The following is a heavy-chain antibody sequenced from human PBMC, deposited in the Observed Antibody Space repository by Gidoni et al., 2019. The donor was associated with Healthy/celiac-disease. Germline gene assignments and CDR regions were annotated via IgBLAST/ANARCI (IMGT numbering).Heavy chain of an antibody. CDR3: AGRGVYDSSGYYSGGAFDI. Sequence: EVQLVESGGGSLQPGRSMRLSCAASGFTFDDYAMHWVRQARGKGREWVSGSSWNSGSIGYADSVKGRFTISRDNAKNSLYLQMNSLRAEDTALYYCAGRGVYDSSGYYSGGAFDIWGQGTMVTVSS. V-gene: IGHV3-9*01. CDR1: GFTFDDYA. CDR2: SSWNSGSI. D-gene: IGHD3-22*01. J-gene: IGHJ3*02.